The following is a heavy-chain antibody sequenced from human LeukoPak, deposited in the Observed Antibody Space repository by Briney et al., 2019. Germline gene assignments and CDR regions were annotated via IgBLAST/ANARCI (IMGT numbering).Heavy chain of an antibody. CDR1: GGTFSSYA. J-gene: IGHJ4*02. CDR3: ARVYYYYDSSGFFAPDY. CDR2: IIPIFGTA. Sequence: GGSVKVSCKASGGTFSSYAISWVRQAPGQGLEWMGGIIPIFGTANYAQKFQGRVTITADESTSTAYMELSSLRSEDTAVYYCARVYYYYDSSGFFAPDYWGQGTLVTVSS. D-gene: IGHD3-22*01. V-gene: IGHV1-69*01.